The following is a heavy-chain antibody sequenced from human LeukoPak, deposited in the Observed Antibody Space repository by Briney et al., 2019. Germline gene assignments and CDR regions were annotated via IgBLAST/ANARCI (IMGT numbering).Heavy chain of an antibody. CDR3: AKIGSGSLNWFDP. CDR1: GGSISPYY. V-gene: IGHV4-59*01. J-gene: IGHJ5*02. Sequence: PSETLSLTCTVSGGSISPYYWSWIRQPPGKGLEWIGYIYYSGSTNYNPSLKSRVTISVDTSKNQFSLKLNSVTAADTAVYYCAKIGSGSLNWFDPWGQGTLVTVSS. D-gene: IGHD1-26*01. CDR2: IYYSGST.